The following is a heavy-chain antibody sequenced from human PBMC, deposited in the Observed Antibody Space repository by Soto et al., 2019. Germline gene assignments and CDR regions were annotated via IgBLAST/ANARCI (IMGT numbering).Heavy chain of an antibody. CDR2: ISSSSNYI. CDR1: GFTFSAYN. CDR3: AREGGSGWLDP. V-gene: IGHV3-21*01. Sequence: PGGSLRLSCAASGFTFSAYNINWVRQAPGKGLEWVSSISSSSNYIYYSDSVKGRFTISRDNAKNSLYLQMKSLRADDTAMYYCAREGGSGWLDPWGEGTRVTVAS. D-gene: IGHD6-19*01. J-gene: IGHJ5*02.